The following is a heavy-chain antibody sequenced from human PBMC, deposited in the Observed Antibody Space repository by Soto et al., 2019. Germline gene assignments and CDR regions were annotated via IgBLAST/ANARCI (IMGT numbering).Heavy chain of an antibody. CDR1: GGTFSSYA. V-gene: IGHV1-69*13. Sequence: SVKVCCKASGGTFSSYAISWVRQAPGQGLEWMGGIIPIFGTANYAQKFQGRVTITADESTSTAYMELSSLRSEDTAVYYCARDRRDGYCSGGSCYSHPYYYYGMDVWG. CDR2: IIPIFGTA. J-gene: IGHJ6*02. D-gene: IGHD2-15*01. CDR3: ARDRRDGYCSGGSCYSHPYYYYGMDV.